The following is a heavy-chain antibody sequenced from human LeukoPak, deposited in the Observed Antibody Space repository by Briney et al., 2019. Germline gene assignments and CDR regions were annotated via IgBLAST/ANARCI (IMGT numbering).Heavy chain of an antibody. CDR2: IYTSGST. V-gene: IGHV4-61*02. D-gene: IGHD1-14*01. CDR3: ARGNPLDY. CDR1: GGSMSSGSYY. J-gene: IGHJ4*02. Sequence: SETLSLTCTVSGGSMSSGSYYWNWIRQPAGKGLEWIGRIYTSGSTNYNPSLKSRVTISLDASKKQFSLKLTSVTAADSAVYYCARGNPLDYWGQGTLVTVSS.